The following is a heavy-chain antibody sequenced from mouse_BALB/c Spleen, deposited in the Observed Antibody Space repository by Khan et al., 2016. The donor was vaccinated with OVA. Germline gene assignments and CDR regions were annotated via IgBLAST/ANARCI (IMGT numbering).Heavy chain of an antibody. D-gene: IGHD1-1*01. CDR3: GRLSIIAVEGFAY. V-gene: IGHV1-18*01. CDR1: GYSFTGYY. J-gene: IGHJ3*01. CDR2: VNPNNGGT. Sequence: VQLQQPGPDLVKPGASVKISCKTSGYSFTGYYIHWVKQSQGKSLEWIGRVNPNNGGTTYNQKFKGKAILTVEKSSSTAYMELRSLTSEDSASYYCGRLSIIAVEGFAYWGQGTLVTVSA.